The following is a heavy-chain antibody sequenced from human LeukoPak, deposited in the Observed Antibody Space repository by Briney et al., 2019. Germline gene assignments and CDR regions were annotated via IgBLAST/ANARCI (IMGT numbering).Heavy chain of an antibody. CDR2: ISYDGSNK. CDR1: GFTFSSYG. J-gene: IGHJ4*02. V-gene: IGHV3-30*18. Sequence: GRALRLSCAASGFTFSSYGVHWVRQAPGKGLGWVAVISYDGSNKYYADSVKGRFTISRDNSKNTLYLQMNSLRAEDTAVYYCAKELSGFWYFDYWGQGTLVTVSS. CDR3: AKELSGFWYFDY. D-gene: IGHD2/OR15-2a*01.